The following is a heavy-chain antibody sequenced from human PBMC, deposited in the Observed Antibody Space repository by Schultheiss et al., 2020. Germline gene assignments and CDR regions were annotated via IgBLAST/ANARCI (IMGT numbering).Heavy chain of an antibody. J-gene: IGHJ4*02. V-gene: IGHV4-61*05. CDR2: IYYSGST. Sequence: SQTLSLTCTVSGGSISSSSYYWGWIRQPPGKGLEWIGYIYYSGSTYYNPSLKSRVTISVDTSKNQFSLQLNSVTPEDTAVYYCARQGTTGTPPFDYWGQGTLVTVSS. CDR3: ARQGTTGTPPFDY. D-gene: IGHD1-1*01. CDR1: GGSISSSSYY.